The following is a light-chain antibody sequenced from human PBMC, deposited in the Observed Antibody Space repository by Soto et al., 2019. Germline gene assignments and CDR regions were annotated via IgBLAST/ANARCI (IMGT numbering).Light chain of an antibody. CDR3: HHRSNWPGT. J-gene: IGKJ1*01. Sequence: EVVLTQSPATLSLSPGERATLSCRASQSVFTYLAWYQHRPGQAPRLLIYDVSDRATGTPARFTGSGSGTDFTLTISSLEPEDFAIYYCHHRSNWPGTFGQGTKADIK. CDR2: DVS. V-gene: IGKV3-11*01. CDR1: QSVFTY.